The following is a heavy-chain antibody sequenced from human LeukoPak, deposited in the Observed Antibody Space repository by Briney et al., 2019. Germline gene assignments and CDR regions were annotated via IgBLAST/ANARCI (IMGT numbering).Heavy chain of an antibody. V-gene: IGHV3-21*01. J-gene: IGHJ5*02. CDR1: GFTFSSYS. D-gene: IGHD1-26*01. CDR3: ARGASNSGSYYNWFDP. Sequence: GGSLRLSCAASGFTFSSYSMHWVRQAPGKGLEWVSSISSSSIYIYYVDSVKGRFTISRDNAKNSLYLQVNSLSAEDTAVYYCARGASNSGSYYNWFDPWGQGTLVSVSS. CDR2: ISSSSIYI.